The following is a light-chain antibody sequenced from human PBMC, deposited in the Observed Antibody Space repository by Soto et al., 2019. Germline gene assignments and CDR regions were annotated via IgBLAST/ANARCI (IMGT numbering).Light chain of an antibody. J-gene: IGKJ4*01. V-gene: IGKV2-30*01. Sequence: EVVLTQSPLSLPVTVGQPATVSCWSSQSLLFSNGITFLTWFHQRPGQPPRRLIAEVSNRESGVPDRFSGSGSGTNFTLTISRVEAEDVGLFYCMQGTHWPLTFGGGTRVEIK. CDR1: QSLLFSNGITF. CDR3: MQGTHWPLT. CDR2: EVS.